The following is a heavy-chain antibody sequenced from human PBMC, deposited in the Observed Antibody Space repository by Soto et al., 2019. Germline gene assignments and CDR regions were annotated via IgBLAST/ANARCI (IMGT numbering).Heavy chain of an antibody. CDR2: IRPEGTET. V-gene: IGHV3-7*03. Sequence: EVQLVQSGGGLVQPGGSLRLSCVGSGFTFTDFYMNWVRQAPGKGLEWVANIRPEGTETNYVESVRGRFTTSRDNAKNSLFMQIRSLRADETALYYWAGWGGHDNNCCGQGILVTVST. CDR3: AGWGGHDNNC. J-gene: IGHJ1*01. CDR1: GFTFTDFY. D-gene: IGHD6-19*01.